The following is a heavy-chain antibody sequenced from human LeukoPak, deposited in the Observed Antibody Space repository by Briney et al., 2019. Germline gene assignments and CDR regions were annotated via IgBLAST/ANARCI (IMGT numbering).Heavy chain of an antibody. Sequence: GGSLRLSCAASGFSFNSFEMSWIRQAPGKGLEWVSYISSSGSTIYYADSVKGRFTISRDNAKNSLYLQMNSLRAEDTAVYYCARGWYNSGYYCDYWGQGTLVTVSS. CDR2: ISSSGSTI. V-gene: IGHV3-48*03. J-gene: IGHJ4*02. D-gene: IGHD6-19*01. CDR3: ARGWYNSGYYCDY. CDR1: GFSFNSFE.